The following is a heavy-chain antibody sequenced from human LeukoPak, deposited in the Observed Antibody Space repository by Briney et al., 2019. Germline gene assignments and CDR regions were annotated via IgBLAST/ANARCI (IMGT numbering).Heavy chain of an antibody. CDR1: GYTFTSYD. CDR2: MNPNSGNT. J-gene: IGHJ6*03. CDR3: ARGFTASVSLSIAAAGLYYSYYMDV. D-gene: IGHD6-13*01. V-gene: IGHV1-8*01. Sequence: ASVKVSCKASGYTFTSYDINWVRQATGQGLEWMGWMNPNSGNTGYTQKLQGRVTMTRNTSINTAYMELSSLRSDDTAVYYCARGFTASVSLSIAAAGLYYSYYMDVWGKGTTVTVSS.